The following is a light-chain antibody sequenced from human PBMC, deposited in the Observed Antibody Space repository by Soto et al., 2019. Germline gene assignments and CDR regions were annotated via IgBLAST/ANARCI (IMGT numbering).Light chain of an antibody. J-gene: IGKJ5*01. CDR1: QSVCGN. Sequence: VRPECQTTLSLVAAVPSKITCMASQSVCGNLAWYQQNPGQAPRLLIYGASTRATGIPARFSGSVSGTESTLTIGLLHSEDFAISYWLPYPPSTLTPCAHGTRLEIK. CDR3: LPYPPSTLTP. CDR2: GAS. V-gene: IGKV3-15*01.